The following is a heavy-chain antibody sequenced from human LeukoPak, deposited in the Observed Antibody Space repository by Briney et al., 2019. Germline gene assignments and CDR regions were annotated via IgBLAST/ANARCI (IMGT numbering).Heavy chain of an antibody. CDR2: MYSSGST. J-gene: IGHJ4*02. D-gene: IGHD3-3*01. CDR3: ASNEWSGYYFDY. CDR1: GGSISSSRYY. V-gene: IGHV4-39*01. Sequence: PSETLSLTCTVSGGSISSSRYYWGWIRQPPGKGLEWIGSMYSSGSTYYNPSLKSRVIMSVDTSKNQFSLKLSSVTAADTAVYYCASNEWSGYYFDYWGQGTLVTVSS.